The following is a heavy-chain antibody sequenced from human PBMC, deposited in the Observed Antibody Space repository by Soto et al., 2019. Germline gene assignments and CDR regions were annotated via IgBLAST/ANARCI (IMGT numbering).Heavy chain of an antibody. CDR2: ISAYNGNT. Sequence: ASVKVSCKSSGYTFTSYGISWVRQAPGQGLEWMGWISAYNGNTNYAQKLQGRVTMTTDTSTSTAYMELRSLRSDDTAVYYCARLVVVAAPYYYYYGMDVWGQGTTGTCS. V-gene: IGHV1-18*01. J-gene: IGHJ6*02. CDR3: ARLVVVAAPYYYYYGMDV. D-gene: IGHD2-15*01. CDR1: GYTFTSYG.